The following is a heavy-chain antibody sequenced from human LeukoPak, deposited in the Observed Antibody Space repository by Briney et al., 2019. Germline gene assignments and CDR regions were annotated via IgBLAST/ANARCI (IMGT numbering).Heavy chain of an antibody. Sequence: GGSLRLSCAASGFTFSDYYMSWIRQAPGKGLECLSYISGSGSSIYYTDSVKGRFTISRDNAKNSVYLQISSLRPEDTAVYYCARDVGWLQSDYWGQGTLVTVSS. CDR1: GFTFSDYY. D-gene: IGHD5-24*01. J-gene: IGHJ4*02. CDR3: ARDVGWLQSDY. V-gene: IGHV3-11*04. CDR2: ISGSGSSI.